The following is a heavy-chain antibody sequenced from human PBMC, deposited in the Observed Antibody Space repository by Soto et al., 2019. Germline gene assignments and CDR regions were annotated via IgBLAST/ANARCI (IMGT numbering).Heavy chain of an antibody. CDR1: GFNFSNYA. D-gene: IGHD1-1*01. J-gene: IGHJ5*02. CDR2: ISAGGGNT. CDR3: AQTTPSIHWFDP. V-gene: IGHV3-23*01. Sequence: EVQLLESGGGLVQPGGALRTSCASPGFNFSNYAMSLVRQAPGKGLEWVSAISAGGGNTYYRDSVKGRFTISRDNSKNTLYLQMNSLRAEDTAVYFCAQTTPSIHWFDPWGQGTLVTVSS.